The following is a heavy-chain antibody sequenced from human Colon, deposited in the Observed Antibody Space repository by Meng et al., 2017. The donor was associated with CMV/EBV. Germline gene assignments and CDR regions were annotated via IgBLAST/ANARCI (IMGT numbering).Heavy chain of an antibody. Sequence: GESLKISCAASGFIFSSYGMSWVRQAPGKGLEWVSFITSANAYKYYAESVKGRFTISRDDAKNTLFLQMDSLRVDDTAVYYCARPLSPRSGYSALLAFWGQGTLVTVSS. V-gene: IGHV3-21*06. CDR3: ARPLSPRSGYSALLAF. CDR2: ITSANAYK. J-gene: IGHJ4*02. CDR1: GFIFSSYG. D-gene: IGHD5-12*01.